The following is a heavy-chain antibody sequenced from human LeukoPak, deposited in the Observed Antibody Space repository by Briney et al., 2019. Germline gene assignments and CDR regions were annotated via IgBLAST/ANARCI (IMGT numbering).Heavy chain of an antibody. CDR3: ARGKTDNWFDP. Sequence: SETLSLTCAVYGGSFSGYYWSWIRQPPGKGLEWIGEINHSGSTNYNPSLKSRVTISVDTSKNQSSLKLSSVTAADTAVYYCARGKTDNWFDPWGQGTLVTVSS. CDR1: GGSFSGYY. J-gene: IGHJ5*02. V-gene: IGHV4-34*01. CDR2: INHSGST.